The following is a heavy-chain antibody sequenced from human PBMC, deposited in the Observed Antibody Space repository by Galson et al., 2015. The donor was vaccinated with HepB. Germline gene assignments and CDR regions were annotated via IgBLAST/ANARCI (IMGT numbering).Heavy chain of an antibody. CDR2: ISWNSDSM. CDR1: GFTFDDHA. Sequence: SLRLSCAASGFTFDDHAMHWVRQGPGKGLEWVSGISWNSDSMGYADSVKGRFTISRDNAKNSLYLEMNSLGAEDTALYYCAKSRYDSSGLWGNYFDYWGQGTLVTVSS. V-gene: IGHV3-9*01. D-gene: IGHD3-22*01. J-gene: IGHJ4*02. CDR3: AKSRYDSSGLWGNYFDY.